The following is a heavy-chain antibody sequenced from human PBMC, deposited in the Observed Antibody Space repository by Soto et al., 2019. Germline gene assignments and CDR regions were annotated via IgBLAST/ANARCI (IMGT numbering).Heavy chain of an antibody. V-gene: IGHV1-18*01. CDR3: ARDHYGSVQLEVGFDY. D-gene: IGHD3-10*01. CDR2: ISAYNGNT. J-gene: IGHJ4*02. Sequence: ASVKVSCKASGYTFTSYGISWVRQAPGQGLEWMGWISAYNGNTNYAQKLQGRVTMTTDTSTSTAYMELRSLRSDDTAVYYCARDHYGSVQLEVGFDYWGQGTLVTVSS. CDR1: GYTFTSYG.